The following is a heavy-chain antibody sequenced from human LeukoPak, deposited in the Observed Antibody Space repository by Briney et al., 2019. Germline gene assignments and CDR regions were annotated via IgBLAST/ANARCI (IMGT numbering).Heavy chain of an antibody. CDR1: GFTFSNYP. CDR3: ARDSLHGSGSSFDY. D-gene: IGHD3-10*01. CDR2: ISSDGSIK. V-gene: IGHV3-30*04. J-gene: IGHJ4*02. Sequence: GGSLRLSCASSGFTFSNYPMQWVRQAPGKGLEGVAVISSDGSIKYYADSVKGRFTISRDDSKSTLYLKMNSLRPEDTAVYYCARDSLHGSGSSFDYWGQGTLVTVSS.